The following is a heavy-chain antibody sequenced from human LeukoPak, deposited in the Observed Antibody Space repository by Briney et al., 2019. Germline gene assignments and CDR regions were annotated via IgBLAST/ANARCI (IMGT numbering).Heavy chain of an antibody. Sequence: GGSLRLSCAASGFMFSSNWMSWVRLAPGKGLEWVANIKEDGTETYYVDSVKGRFTISRDNAKNSLYLQMNSMRVEDTAVYYCAKEGRSLQTYWGQGTLVTVSS. V-gene: IGHV3-7*03. J-gene: IGHJ4*02. D-gene: IGHD5-24*01. CDR2: IKEDGTET. CDR3: AKEGRSLQTY. CDR1: GFMFSSNW.